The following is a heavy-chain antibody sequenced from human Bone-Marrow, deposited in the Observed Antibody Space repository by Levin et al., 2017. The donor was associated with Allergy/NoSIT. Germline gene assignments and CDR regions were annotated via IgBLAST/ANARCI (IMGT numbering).Heavy chain of an antibody. CDR1: GFSISSAFY. D-gene: IGHD4-17*01. J-gene: IGHJ4*02. CDR3: TRGVGPTAQRGWDY. CDR2: IYHSGST. Sequence: SQTLSLTCAVSGFSISSAFYWGWIRQPPGKGPEWIGSIYHSGSTYYNPSLKSRVTILIDTSNNQFSLKVTSVTAADTAVYYCTRGVGPTAQRGWDYWSQGTLVTVSS. V-gene: IGHV4-38-2*01.